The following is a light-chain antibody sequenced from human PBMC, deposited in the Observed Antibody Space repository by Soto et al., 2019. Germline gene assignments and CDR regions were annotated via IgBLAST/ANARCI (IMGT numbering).Light chain of an antibody. J-gene: IGLJ1*01. CDR2: DVS. Sequence: QSVLTQPASVSGSPGQSITISCTGTSSDVGGYKYVSWYQQFPRKAPKLIINDVSNRPSGVSHRFSGSKSGNTASLTISGLQAEDEADYYCSSYTGGSSHYVFATGTKLTVL. CDR3: SSYTGGSSHYV. CDR1: SSDVGGYKY. V-gene: IGLV2-14*03.